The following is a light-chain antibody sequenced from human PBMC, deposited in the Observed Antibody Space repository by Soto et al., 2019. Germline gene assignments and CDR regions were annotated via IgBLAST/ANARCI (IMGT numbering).Light chain of an antibody. V-gene: IGKV1-5*01. CDR1: QSVSGW. J-gene: IGKJ1*01. Sequence: DMQMTQSPCTLSASLGDTVTGTCRASQSVSGWLAWYQQKPGEAPKLLIYDASALPRGVPSRFSGSGSGTKFTLTIASLQPDDFAAYYCQQYETFSGTFGPGTKVDI. CDR3: QQYETFSGT. CDR2: DAS.